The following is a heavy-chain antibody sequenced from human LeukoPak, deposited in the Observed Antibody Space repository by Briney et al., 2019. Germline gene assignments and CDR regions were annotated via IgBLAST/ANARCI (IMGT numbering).Heavy chain of an antibody. Sequence: GGSLRLSCAASGFTFSNYNTNWVRQAPGKGLEWVSSISSSSSYIYYADSVKGRFTISRDNAKNSLYLQMNSLRAEDTAVYYCARDLEVAAAPDYWGQGTLVTVSS. J-gene: IGHJ4*02. D-gene: IGHD2-15*01. V-gene: IGHV3-21*01. CDR2: ISSSSSYI. CDR1: GFTFSNYN. CDR3: ARDLEVAAAPDY.